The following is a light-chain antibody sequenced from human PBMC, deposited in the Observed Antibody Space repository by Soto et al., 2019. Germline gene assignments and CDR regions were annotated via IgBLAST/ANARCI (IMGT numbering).Light chain of an antibody. CDR1: SSDVGGYNY. J-gene: IGLJ2*01. V-gene: IGLV2-8*01. Sequence: QSALTQPPSASGSPGQSVTISCTGTSSDVGGYNYVSWYQQHPGKAPKLMIYEVSKRPSGVPDRFSGPKSGNTASLTVSGLQAEDEADYYCSSSAGSNNLVFGGGTKLTVL. CDR2: EVS. CDR3: SSSAGSNNLV.